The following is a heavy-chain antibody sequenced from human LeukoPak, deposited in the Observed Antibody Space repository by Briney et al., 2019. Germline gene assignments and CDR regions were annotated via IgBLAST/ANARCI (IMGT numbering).Heavy chain of an antibody. D-gene: IGHD6-19*01. Sequence: GGSLRLSCAASGFTFSSYAMHWVRQAPGKGLEWVAVISYDGSNKYYADSVKGRFTISRDNSKNTLYLQMNSLRAEDTAVYYCASVYSSGWDYDYWGQGTLVTVSS. CDR2: ISYDGSNK. CDR1: GFTFSSYA. V-gene: IGHV3-30*04. J-gene: IGHJ4*02. CDR3: ASVYSSGWDYDY.